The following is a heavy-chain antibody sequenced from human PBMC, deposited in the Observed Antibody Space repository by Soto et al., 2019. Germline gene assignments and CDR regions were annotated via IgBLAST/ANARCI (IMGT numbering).Heavy chain of an antibody. CDR3: ARGPSYSDSYFDY. CDR2: ISYDGNNK. J-gene: IGHJ4*02. V-gene: IGHV3-30*03. Sequence: QVQLVESGGGVVQPGGSLRLSCAASEFTFSNYAMQWVRQPPGKGLQWLAVISYDGNNKYYADSVEGRFTISRDNSKNTVYLQMNSLRLEDTAVYYCARGPSYSDSYFDYWGQGTLVTVSS. D-gene: IGHD4-17*01. CDR1: EFTFSNYA.